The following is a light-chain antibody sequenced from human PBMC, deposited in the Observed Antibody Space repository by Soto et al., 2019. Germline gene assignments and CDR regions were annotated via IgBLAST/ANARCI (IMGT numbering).Light chain of an antibody. J-gene: IGKJ2*01. CDR2: AAS. V-gene: IGKV3-20*01. CDR3: QRYGDSPPNT. CDR1: QSVNSRF. Sequence: EIVLTQSPGTLSLSPGESATLSCRASQSVNSRFLAWYQHKPGQAPRLLIYAASTRATGIPVRFSGSASGTDFFTLTISRLEPEDFAVYYCQRYGDSPPNTFGQGTKLEIK.